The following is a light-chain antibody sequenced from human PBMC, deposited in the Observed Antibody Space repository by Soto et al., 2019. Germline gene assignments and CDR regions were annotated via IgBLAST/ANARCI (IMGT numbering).Light chain of an antibody. V-gene: IGKV1-17*01. CDR1: QGVTNH. CDR3: LQHNEFPWT. J-gene: IGKJ1*01. Sequence: DIQMTQSPSSLSASVGDRVTITCRASQGVTNHLAWYQQKPGEAPKRLVYDVSSLQSGGPSRFSGSGSGTEFTLTIISLQPEDLATYYCLQHNEFPWTFGQGTKVEMK. CDR2: DVS.